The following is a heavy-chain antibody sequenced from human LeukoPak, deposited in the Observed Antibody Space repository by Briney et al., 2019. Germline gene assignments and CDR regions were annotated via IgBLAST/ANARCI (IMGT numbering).Heavy chain of an antibody. CDR2: ISWNSGSI. CDR3: ARLSSSIAAPGTKIDY. D-gene: IGHD6-13*01. Sequence: PGGSLRLSCAASGFTFDDYAMHWVRQAPGKGLEWVSGISWNSGSIGYADSVKGRFTISRDNAKNSLYLQMNSLRAEDTAVYYCARLSSSIAAPGTKIDYWGQGTLVTVSS. J-gene: IGHJ4*02. V-gene: IGHV3-9*01. CDR1: GFTFDDYA.